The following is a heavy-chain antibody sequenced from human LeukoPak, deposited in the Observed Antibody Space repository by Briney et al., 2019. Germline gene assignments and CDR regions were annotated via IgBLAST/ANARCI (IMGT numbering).Heavy chain of an antibody. CDR1: GFTFSSYE. V-gene: IGHV3-48*03. CDR3: AKRPPYSGYEAHFDY. Sequence: GGSLRLSCAASGFTFSSYEMNWVRQAPGKGLEWVSYISSSGSIIHYADSVKGRFTISRDNTKNILYLQLNSLRAEDTAVYYCAKRPPYSGYEAHFDYWGQGTLVTVSS. J-gene: IGHJ4*02. CDR2: ISSSGSII. D-gene: IGHD5-12*01.